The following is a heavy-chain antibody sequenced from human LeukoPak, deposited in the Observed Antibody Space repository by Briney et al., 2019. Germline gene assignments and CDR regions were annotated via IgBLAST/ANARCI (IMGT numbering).Heavy chain of an antibody. CDR1: GGSISSYY. CDR2: IYYSGST. Sequence: SETLSLTCTVSGGSISSYYWSWIRQPPGKGLEWIGYIYYSGSTNYNPSLKSRVTISVDTSKNQFSLKLSSVTAADTAVYYCARDRDSSGYYYFDYWGQGTLVTVPS. D-gene: IGHD3-22*01. CDR3: ARDRDSSGYYYFDY. J-gene: IGHJ4*02. V-gene: IGHV4-59*01.